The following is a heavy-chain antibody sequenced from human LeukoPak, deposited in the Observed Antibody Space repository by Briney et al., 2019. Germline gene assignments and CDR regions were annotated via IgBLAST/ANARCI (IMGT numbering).Heavy chain of an antibody. CDR2: INPSGGST. D-gene: IGHD4-17*01. J-gene: IGHJ4*02. CDR3: ARDSESTTVTTPLGY. CDR1: GYTFTSYY. Sequence: GASVKVSCKASGYTFTSYYMHWVRQAPGQGLEWMGIINPSGGSTSYAQKFQGRVTMTRDMSTSTVYMELSSLRSEDTAVYYCARDSESTTVTTPLGYWGQGTLVTVSS. V-gene: IGHV1-46*01.